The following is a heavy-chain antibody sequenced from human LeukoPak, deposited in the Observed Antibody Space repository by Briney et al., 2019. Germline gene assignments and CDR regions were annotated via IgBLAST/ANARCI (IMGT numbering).Heavy chain of an antibody. CDR3: ARVASTTRRHDAFHI. Sequence: ASVKVSCKASGYTFTGYYMHWVRQAPGQGLEWMGWINPNSGGTNYAQKFQGRVTMTRDTSISTAYMELSRLRSDDTAVYYCARVASTTRRHDAFHIWGQGTMVTTSS. CDR1: GYTFTGYY. CDR2: INPNSGGT. J-gene: IGHJ3*02. V-gene: IGHV1-2*02. D-gene: IGHD1-1*01.